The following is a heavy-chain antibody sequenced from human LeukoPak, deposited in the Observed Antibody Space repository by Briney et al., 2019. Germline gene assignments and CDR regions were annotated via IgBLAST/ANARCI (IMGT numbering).Heavy chain of an antibody. D-gene: IGHD3-22*01. V-gene: IGHV3-64*04. CDR2: ISSNGGST. CDR3: AKGYYYDSSGYPLYYGMDV. Sequence: GGSLRLSCSASGFTFSSYAMHWVRQAPGKGLEYVSAISSNGGSTYYADSVKGRFTISRDNSKNTLYLQMNSLRAEDTAVYSCAKGYYYDSSGYPLYYGMDVWGQGTTVTVSS. J-gene: IGHJ6*02. CDR1: GFTFSSYA.